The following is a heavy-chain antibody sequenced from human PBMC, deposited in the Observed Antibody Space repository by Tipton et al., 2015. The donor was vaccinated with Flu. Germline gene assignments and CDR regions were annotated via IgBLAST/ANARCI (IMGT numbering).Heavy chain of an antibody. V-gene: IGHV1-18*01. J-gene: IGHJ4*02. Sequence: QVQLVQSGAEVKKPGASVKVSCKASGYTFTSYGISWVRQAPGQGLEWMGWISAYNGNTNYAQKLQGRVTMTTDTSTSTAYMELRSLRSDDTAVYYCARDKIDRLTTVTTYFDYWGQGTLVTVSS. D-gene: IGHD4-17*01. CDR2: ISAYNGNT. CDR1: GYTFTSYG. CDR3: ARDKIDRLTTVTTYFDY.